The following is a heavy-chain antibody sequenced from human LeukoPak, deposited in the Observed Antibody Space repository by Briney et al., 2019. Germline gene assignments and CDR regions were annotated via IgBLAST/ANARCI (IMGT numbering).Heavy chain of an antibody. V-gene: IGHV1-69*01. J-gene: IGHJ3*02. CDR3: ARDSGFGDIVVVPAASGAFDI. D-gene: IGHD2-2*01. CDR2: IIPVFGTA. CDR1: GGTFSSNA. Sequence: GSSVKVSCKASGGTFSSNAINCVRQAPGQGLEWMGGIIPVFGTANYAQKFQGRVTITADESTSTVYMELSSLRSEDTAVYYCARDSGFGDIVVVPAASGAFDIWGQGTMVTVSS.